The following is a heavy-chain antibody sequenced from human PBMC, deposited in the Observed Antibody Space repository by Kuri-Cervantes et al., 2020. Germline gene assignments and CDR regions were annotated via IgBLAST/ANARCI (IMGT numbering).Heavy chain of an antibody. CDR2: INTNTGNP. D-gene: IGHD3-10*01. J-gene: IGHJ4*02. V-gene: IGHV7-4-1*02. Sequence: SVKVSCKASGYTFTSYAMNWVRQAPGQGLEWMGWINTNTGNPTYAQGFTGRFVFSLDTSVSTAYLQISSLKAEDTAVYYCARLALGSGSYEDPYFDYWGQGTLVTVSS. CDR3: ARLALGSGSYEDPYFDY. CDR1: GYTFTSYA.